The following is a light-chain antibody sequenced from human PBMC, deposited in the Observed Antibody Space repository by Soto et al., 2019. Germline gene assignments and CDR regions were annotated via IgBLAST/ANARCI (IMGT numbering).Light chain of an antibody. CDR2: DAS. CDR3: QQRSNWPPASIT. CDR1: QSVSSY. J-gene: IGKJ5*01. V-gene: IGKV3-11*01. Sequence: EIVLTQSPVTLSLSPGERATLSCRASQSVSSYLAWYQQKPGKAPRLRIYDASNRATGIPARFSGSGSGTDFTLTISSLEPEDFAVYYCQQRSNWPPASITFGQGTRMEIK.